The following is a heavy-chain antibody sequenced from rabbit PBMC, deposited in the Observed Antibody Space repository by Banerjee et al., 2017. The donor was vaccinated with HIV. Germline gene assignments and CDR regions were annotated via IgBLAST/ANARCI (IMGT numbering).Heavy chain of an antibody. CDR2: IYAGSSGST. CDR1: GFSFSSTYY. V-gene: IGHV1S40*01. J-gene: IGHJ4*01. CDR3: ARDGGVMPAFSL. Sequence: QSLEESGGDLVKPGASLTLTCTASGFSFSSTYYMCWVRQAPGKGLEWIACIYAGSSGSTYYASWAKGRFTISKTSSTTVTLQMTSLTAADTATYFCARDGGVMPAFSLWGPGTLVTVS. D-gene: IGHD3-1*01.